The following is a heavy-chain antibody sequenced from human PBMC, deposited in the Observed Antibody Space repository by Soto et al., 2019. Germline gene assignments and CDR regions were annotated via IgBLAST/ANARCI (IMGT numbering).Heavy chain of an antibody. CDR3: ARRGGGSYYDY. CDR1: GFTFSSYA. D-gene: IGHD1-26*01. Sequence: EVQLLESGGGLVQPGGSLRLSCAASGFTFSSYAMRWVRQAPGKGLEWVSAISGSGDSTYYADSVKGRFTTSRDNSKNTLYLQMTSLRAEDTAVYYCARRGGGSYYDYWGQGTLVTVSS. CDR2: ISGSGDST. J-gene: IGHJ4*02. V-gene: IGHV3-23*01.